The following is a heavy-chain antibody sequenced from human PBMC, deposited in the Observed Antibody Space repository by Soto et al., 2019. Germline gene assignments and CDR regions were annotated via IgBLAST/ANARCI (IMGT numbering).Heavy chain of an antibody. CDR1: GFTFSSYA. CDR2: ISYDGSNK. CDR3: ARGSTGEGWYFDL. J-gene: IGHJ2*01. V-gene: IGHV3-30*04. Sequence: GGSLRLSCAASGFTFSSYAMHWVRQAPGKGLEWVTVISYDGSNKYYADSVKGRFTISRDNSKNTLYLQINSLRAEDTAVYYCARGSTGEGWYFDLWGRGTLVTVSS. D-gene: IGHD7-27*01.